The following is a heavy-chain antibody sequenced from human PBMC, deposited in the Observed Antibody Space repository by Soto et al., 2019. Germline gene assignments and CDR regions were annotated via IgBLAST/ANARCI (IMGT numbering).Heavy chain of an antibody. Sequence: SVKVSCKASGGTFSGYAISWVRQAPGQGLEWMGEIIPMFGTSNYAQKFQGRVTITADESTSTAYMELSSLRSEDTAVYYCARGSCSSTSCYKEYYFDLWGQGTLVPVSS. CDR1: GGTFSGYA. V-gene: IGHV1-69*13. CDR2: IIPMFGTS. CDR3: ARGSCSSTSCYKEYYFDL. D-gene: IGHD2-2*02. J-gene: IGHJ4*02.